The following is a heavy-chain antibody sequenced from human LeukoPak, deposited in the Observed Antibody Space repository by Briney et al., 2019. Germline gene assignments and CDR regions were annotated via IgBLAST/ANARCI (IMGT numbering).Heavy chain of an antibody. J-gene: IGHJ6*02. CDR1: GITFSSFW. D-gene: IGHD6-25*01. CDR3: AKDISRLRTYYYYGMDV. V-gene: IGHV3-7*03. CDR2: INRDGSVK. Sequence: GGSLRLSCAASGITFSSFWMSWVRQAPGKGLEWVANINRDGSVKYYVDSVKGRFTISRDNAKNSLYLQMNSLRAQDTALYYCAKDISRLRTYYYYGMDVWGQGTTVTVSS.